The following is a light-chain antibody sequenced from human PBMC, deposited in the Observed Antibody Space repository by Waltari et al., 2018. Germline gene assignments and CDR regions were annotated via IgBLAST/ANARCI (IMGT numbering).Light chain of an antibody. J-gene: IGKJ2*01. CDR2: AAS. CDR1: QSIRGY. V-gene: IGKV1-39*01. Sequence: DIQMTQSPSSLSASAGDRVTITCRASQSIRGYLNWYHQKPGKAPRLLMHAASRLEGGVPSSFSGSGSGTEYTLTISSLQPEHSATYYCQQTYTTPYTFGQGTKVEMK. CDR3: QQTYTTPYT.